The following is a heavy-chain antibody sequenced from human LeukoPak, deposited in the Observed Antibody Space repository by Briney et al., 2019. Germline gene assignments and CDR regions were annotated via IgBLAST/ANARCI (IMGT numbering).Heavy chain of an antibody. J-gene: IGHJ4*02. CDR3: ARATKYYYGSGPHY. D-gene: IGHD3-10*01. V-gene: IGHV3-11*01. CDR2: ISSSGSTI. CDR1: GGSFSGYY. Sequence: LSLTCAVYGGSFSGYYWSWIRQPPGKGLEWVSYISSSGSTIYYANSVKGRFTISRDNAKNSLYLQMNSLRAEDTAVYYCARATKYYYGSGPHYWGQGTLVTVSS.